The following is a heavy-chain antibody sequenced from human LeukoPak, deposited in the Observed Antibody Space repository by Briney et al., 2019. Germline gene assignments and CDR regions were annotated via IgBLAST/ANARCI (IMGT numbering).Heavy chain of an antibody. CDR1: GDSISSGSYY. Sequence: TLSLTCTVSGDSISSGSYYWSWIRQPAWKGLEWIGRIYTSGSTNYNPSLKSRVSISVDSSKNQFSLNLSSVTAADTAVYYCARDPRDWGQGILVTVSS. J-gene: IGHJ4*02. V-gene: IGHV4-61*02. CDR2: IYTSGST. CDR3: ARDPRD.